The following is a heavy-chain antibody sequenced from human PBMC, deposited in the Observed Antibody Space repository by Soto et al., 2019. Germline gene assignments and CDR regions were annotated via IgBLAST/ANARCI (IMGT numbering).Heavy chain of an antibody. CDR2: MTPKSGYT. D-gene: IGHD3-16*01. J-gene: IGHJ4*02. CDR1: GYTFTDYD. CDR3: TRNLENTGDFDH. V-gene: IGHV1-8*02. Sequence: QVQLMQSGAEVRKPGASVKVSCKASGYTFTDYDINWVRQATGQGLEWLGWMTPKSGYTGYAQKFQGRVTLTRDTSSGTAYRELSSLTSEDTAVYYCTRNLENTGDFDHWGQGTLVTVSS.